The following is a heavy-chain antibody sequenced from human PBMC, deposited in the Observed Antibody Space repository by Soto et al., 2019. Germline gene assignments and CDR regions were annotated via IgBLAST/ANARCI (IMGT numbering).Heavy chain of an antibody. J-gene: IGHJ6*02. CDR3: ARDYYYGSGNYYRADYYHYGMDV. CDR1: GFTVTSYY. CDR2: IYTGDNT. V-gene: IGHV3-53*01. D-gene: IGHD3-10*01. Sequence: LRLSCAASGFTVTSYYVSWVRQAPGKGLEWVSLIYTGDNTNYADSVKGRFTISRDNSKNTLYLQMNSLRAEDTAVYYCARDYYYGSGNYYRADYYHYGMDVWGQGTTVTVSS.